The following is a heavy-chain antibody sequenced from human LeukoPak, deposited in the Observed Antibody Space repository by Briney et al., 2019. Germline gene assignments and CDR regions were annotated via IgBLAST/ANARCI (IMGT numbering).Heavy chain of an antibody. Sequence: SETLSLTCTVSGGSISSSSYYWGWIRQPPGKGLEWIGSIYYSGSTYYNPSLKSQATISVDTSKNQFSLKLSSVTAADTAVYYCARSYGSGSYPLDYWGQGTLVTVSS. CDR2: IYYSGST. V-gene: IGHV4-39*01. CDR1: GGSISSSSYY. D-gene: IGHD3-10*01. CDR3: ARSYGSGSYPLDY. J-gene: IGHJ4*02.